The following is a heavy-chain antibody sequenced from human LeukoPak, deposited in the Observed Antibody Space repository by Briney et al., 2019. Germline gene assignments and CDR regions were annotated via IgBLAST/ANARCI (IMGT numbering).Heavy chain of an antibody. CDR3: AKASIAAAGGYFQH. J-gene: IGHJ1*01. CDR2: ISYDGTNK. D-gene: IGHD6-13*01. V-gene: IGHV3-30*18. CDR1: GFTFSSYV. Sequence: GRSLRLSCAASGFTFSSYVMHWVRQAPGKGLEWVALISYDGTNKYYGDSVKGRFTISRDKSKSTLFLQMNSLRAEDTAVYYCAKASIAAAGGYFQHWGQGTLVTVSS.